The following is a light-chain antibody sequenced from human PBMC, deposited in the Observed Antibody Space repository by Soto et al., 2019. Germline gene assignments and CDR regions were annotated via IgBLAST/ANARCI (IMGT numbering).Light chain of an antibody. CDR2: DAS. Sequence: IQITQSPSTLSASVVGTVTITCRASQSISVSLAWYQQKPGKAPNLLIYDASTLQGGVPSRFSGSGSGTEFTLTVTSLQPEDFATYFCQQYDKYSTFGHGTKVDIK. J-gene: IGKJ1*01. CDR1: QSISVS. CDR3: QQYDKYST. V-gene: IGKV1-5*01.